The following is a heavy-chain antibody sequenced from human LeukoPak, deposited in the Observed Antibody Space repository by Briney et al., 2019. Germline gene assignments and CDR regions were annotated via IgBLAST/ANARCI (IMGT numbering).Heavy chain of an antibody. V-gene: IGHV3-21*01. CDR3: AGRVAPGVNYMDV. Sequence: GGSLRLSCAASGFTFSSYSMNWVRQAPGKGLEWVSYISSSSSYIYYADSVKGRLTISRDNAKNSLYLQMNSLRTEDTAVYYCAGRVAPGVNYMDVWGKGTTVTVSS. J-gene: IGHJ6*03. D-gene: IGHD3-3*01. CDR1: GFTFSSYS. CDR2: ISSSSSYI.